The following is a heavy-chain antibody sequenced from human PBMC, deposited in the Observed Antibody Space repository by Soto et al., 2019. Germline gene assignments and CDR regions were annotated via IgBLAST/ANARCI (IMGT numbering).Heavy chain of an antibody. D-gene: IGHD2-8*01. J-gene: IGHJ6*03. CDR1: GFTFSSYA. V-gene: IGHV3-23*01. Sequence: GGSLRLSCAASGFTFSSYAMSWVRQAPGKGLEWVSAISGSGGSTYYADSVKGRFTISRDNSKNTLYLQMNSLRAEDTAVYYCAKDGGRYCTNGVCWGPTMDVWGKGTTVTVSS. CDR2: ISGSGGST. CDR3: AKDGGRYCTNGVCWGPTMDV.